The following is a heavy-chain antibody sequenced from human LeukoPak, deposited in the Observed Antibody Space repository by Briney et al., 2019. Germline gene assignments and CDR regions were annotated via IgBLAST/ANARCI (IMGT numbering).Heavy chain of an antibody. V-gene: IGHV4-59*01. CDR1: GGSISSYY. CDR2: IYYSGST. D-gene: IGHD6-19*01. J-gene: IGHJ4*02. Sequence: SETLSLTCTVSGGSISSYYWSWIRQPPGKGLEWIGYIYYSGSTNYNPSLKSRVTISVDTSKNQFSLKLSSVTAADTAVYYCASAPIPGYSSGWYSPQDYWGQGTLVTVSS. CDR3: ASAPIPGYSSGWYSPQDY.